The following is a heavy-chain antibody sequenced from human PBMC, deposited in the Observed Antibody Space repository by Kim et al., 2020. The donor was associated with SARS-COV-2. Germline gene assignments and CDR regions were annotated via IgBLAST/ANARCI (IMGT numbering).Heavy chain of an antibody. CDR3: ARVNAAARPKNWFDP. CDR2: INHSGST. D-gene: IGHD6-6*01. CDR1: GGSFSGYY. V-gene: IGHV4-34*01. Sequence: SETLSLTCAVYGGSFSGYYWSWIRQPPGKGLEWIGEINHSGSTNYNPSLKSRVTISVDTSKNQFSLKLSSVTAADTAVYYCARVNAAARPKNWFDPWGQGTLVTVSS. J-gene: IGHJ5*02.